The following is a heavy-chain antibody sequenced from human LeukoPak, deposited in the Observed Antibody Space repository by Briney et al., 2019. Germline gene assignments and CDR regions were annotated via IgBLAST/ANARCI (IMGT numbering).Heavy chain of an antibody. V-gene: IGHV1-69*06. Sequence: SVKVSCKASGGTFSSYAVSWVRQTPGQGLEWLGGIIPVFGTTTYAQKFQDKVTMTADKSTNTAYLQISSLTSDDTAVYYCARCSPGDSSNFYAVLQYWGQGTQVTVST. CDR1: GGTFSSYA. CDR3: ARCSPGDSSNFYAVLQY. CDR2: IIPVFGTT. D-gene: IGHD3-22*01. J-gene: IGHJ4*02.